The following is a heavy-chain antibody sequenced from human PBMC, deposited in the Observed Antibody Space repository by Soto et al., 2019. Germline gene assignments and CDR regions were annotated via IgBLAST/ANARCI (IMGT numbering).Heavy chain of an antibody. CDR3: AREVEMATRRIKGAYYYYGMDV. Sequence: ASVKVSCKASGYTFTSYYMHWVRQAPGQGLEWMGIINPSGGSTSYAQKFQGRVTMTRDTSTSTVYMELSSLRSEDTAVYYCAREVEMATRRIKGAYYYYGMDVWGQGTTVTVSS. CDR2: INPSGGST. CDR1: GYTFTSYY. J-gene: IGHJ6*02. V-gene: IGHV1-46*01. D-gene: IGHD5-12*01.